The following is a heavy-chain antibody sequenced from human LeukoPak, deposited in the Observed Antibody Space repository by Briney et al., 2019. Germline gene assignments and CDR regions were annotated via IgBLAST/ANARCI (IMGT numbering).Heavy chain of an antibody. J-gene: IGHJ4*02. Sequence: GESLKISCKGSGYSFATYWIAWVRQMPGKGLEWIGVIYPVDSDTRYSPSFQGQVSISVDKSTSTAYLQWSSLKASDTAMYCCAGQQRAWGYSSSSPYYFDYWGQGTLVTVSS. V-gene: IGHV5-51*01. D-gene: IGHD6-13*01. CDR3: AGQQRAWGYSSSSPYYFDY. CDR1: GYSFATYW. CDR2: IYPVDSDT.